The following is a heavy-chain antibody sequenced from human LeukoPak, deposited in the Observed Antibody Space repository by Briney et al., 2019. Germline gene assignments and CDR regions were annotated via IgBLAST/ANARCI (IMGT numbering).Heavy chain of an antibody. Sequence: SETLSLTCAVSGYSISSGYYWGWIRQPPGKGVEWIGSIYHSGSTYYNPSVESRVTISVDTSKNQFSLKLRSVTAADTAIYYCARRVSYLDYWGQGTLVTVSS. V-gene: IGHV4-38-2*01. CDR1: GYSISSGYY. CDR2: IYHSGST. J-gene: IGHJ4*02. CDR3: ARRVSYLDY.